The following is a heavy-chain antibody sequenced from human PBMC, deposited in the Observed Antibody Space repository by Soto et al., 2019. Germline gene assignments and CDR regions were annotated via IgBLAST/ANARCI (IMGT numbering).Heavy chain of an antibody. V-gene: IGHV4-31*03. CDR1: GGSISSGGYY. CDR2: IYYSGST. J-gene: IGHJ4*02. D-gene: IGHD2-15*01. Sequence: SETLSLTCTVSGGSISSGGYYWSWIRQHPGKGLEWIGYIYYSGSTYYTPSLKSRVTISVDTSKNQFSLKLSSVTAADTAVYYCASLGYCSGGSCHWGQGTLVTVSS. CDR3: ASLGYCSGGSCH.